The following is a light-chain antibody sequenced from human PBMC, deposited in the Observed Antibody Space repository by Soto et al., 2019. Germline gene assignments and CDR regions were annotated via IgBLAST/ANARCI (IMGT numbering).Light chain of an antibody. V-gene: IGLV2-8*01. Sequence: QSVLTQPPSASGSPGQSVTISCTGTSSDVGGYNYVSWYQQHPDKAPRLMIYEVTKRPSGVPDRFSGSKSGNTASLTVSGLQAEDEADYYCSSYAGSDNLGVFGTGTKLT. CDR3: SSYAGSDNLGV. J-gene: IGLJ1*01. CDR1: SSDVGGYNY. CDR2: EVT.